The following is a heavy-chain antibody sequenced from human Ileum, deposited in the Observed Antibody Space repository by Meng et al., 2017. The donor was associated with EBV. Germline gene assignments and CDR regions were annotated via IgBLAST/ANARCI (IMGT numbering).Heavy chain of an antibody. CDR1: GASFRGYC. CDR2: INHCGST. D-gene: IGHD3-10*01. J-gene: IGHJ4*02. V-gene: IGHV4-34*01. Sequence: QWGVGMLMPCETLSLTLAVYGASFRGYCGSGFRQPPGEWLGWIGEINHCGSTKYNPSLKSRLTISVDTSKNTFSLKRRSVTAADTDVYYCARGRSKGRGGLVHWGQGTLVTVSS. CDR3: ARGRSKGRGGLVH.